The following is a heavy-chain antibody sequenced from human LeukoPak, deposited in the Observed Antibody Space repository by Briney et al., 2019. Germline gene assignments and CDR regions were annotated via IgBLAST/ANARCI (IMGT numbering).Heavy chain of an antibody. V-gene: IGHV4-59*01. CDR1: GGSISSYY. Sequence: SETLSLTCTVSGGSISSYYWNWLRLPPGKGLEWIGYIYSSGSTICNPSLKSRVTISIDTSRNQFSLRLSSVTAADTAVYYCARDHCSGGSCYPGWFDPWGQGTLVTVSS. CDR3: ARDHCSGGSCYPGWFDP. CDR2: IYSSGST. D-gene: IGHD2-15*01. J-gene: IGHJ5*02.